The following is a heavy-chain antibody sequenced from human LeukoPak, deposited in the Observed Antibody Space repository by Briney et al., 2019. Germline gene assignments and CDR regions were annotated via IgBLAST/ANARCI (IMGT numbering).Heavy chain of an antibody. J-gene: IGHJ5*02. V-gene: IGHV3-23*01. CDR3: VKGGWLDN. Sequence: GGSLRLSCAASGFTFRSYDMNWVRHAPEKGLEWVSFISGGNDNTYYADSVKGRFTISRDNSKNTLYLQMNSLRAEDTALYHCVKGGWLDNWGQGTLVTVSS. CDR2: ISGGNDNT. CDR1: GFTFRSYD.